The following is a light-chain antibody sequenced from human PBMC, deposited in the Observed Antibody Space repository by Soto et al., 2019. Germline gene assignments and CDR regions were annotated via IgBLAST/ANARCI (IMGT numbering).Light chain of an antibody. V-gene: IGLV4-60*03. Sequence: QSVLTQSPSASASLGSSVKLTCTLSSGHSSYIIAWHQQQPGKAPRYLMKLEGSGSYNKGSGVPDRFSGSSSGADRYLTISNLQSEDEADYYCETWDSNTVVFGGGTKLTVL. CDR2: LEGSGSY. CDR1: SGHSSYI. CDR3: ETWDSNTVV. J-gene: IGLJ2*01.